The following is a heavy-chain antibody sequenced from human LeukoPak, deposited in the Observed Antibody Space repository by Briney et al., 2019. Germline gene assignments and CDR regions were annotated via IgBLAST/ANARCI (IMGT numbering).Heavy chain of an antibody. CDR3: AKDIAVAARTGMDD. CDR1: GFTFSNYA. CDR2: ISSRGSTT. J-gene: IGHJ6*02. V-gene: IGHV3-23*01. Sequence: GGSLRLSCASSGFTFSNYAMSWVRQAPGKGLEWVSAISSRGSTTYYADSVKGRFTISRDNSKNTLYLQMDSLRAEDTAVYYCAKDIAVAARTGMDDLGQAAKLTVSS. D-gene: IGHD6-19*01.